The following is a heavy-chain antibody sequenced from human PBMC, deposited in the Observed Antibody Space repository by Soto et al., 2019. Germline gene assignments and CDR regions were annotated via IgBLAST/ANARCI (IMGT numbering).Heavy chain of an antibody. J-gene: IGHJ4*02. CDR3: ASSMGRGGNDY. CDR1: GFTFSDDW. D-gene: IGHD3-10*01. Sequence: EVQLVESGGGLVQPGGSLRLSCAASGFTFSDDWMSWVRQAPGKGLECVANIKTDGSEKYYVDPVKGRFTISRDNAKNSLYLQMNRLIAEDTAVYYCASSMGRGGNDYWGQGTLVAVSS. CDR2: IKTDGSEK. V-gene: IGHV3-7*05.